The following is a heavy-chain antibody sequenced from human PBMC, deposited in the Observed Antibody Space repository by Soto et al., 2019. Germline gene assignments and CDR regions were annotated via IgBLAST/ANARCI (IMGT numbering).Heavy chain of an antibody. V-gene: IGHV1-18*01. CDR2: ISAYNGNT. J-gene: IGHJ6*02. CDR3: ARDCSSTSCYRSYYYGMDV. Sequence: ASVKVSCKASGGTFSSYGISWVRQAPGQGLEWMGWISAYNGNTNYAQKLQGRVTMTTDTSTSTAYMELRSLRSDDTAVYYCARDCSSTSCYRSYYYGMDVWGQGTTVTVSS. CDR1: GGTFSSYG. D-gene: IGHD2-2*01.